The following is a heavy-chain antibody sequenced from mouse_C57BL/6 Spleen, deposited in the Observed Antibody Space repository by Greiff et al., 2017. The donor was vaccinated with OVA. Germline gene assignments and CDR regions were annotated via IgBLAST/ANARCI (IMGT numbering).Heavy chain of an antibody. CDR3: AREEGSSYWYFDV. V-gene: IGHV5-6*01. CDR1: GFTFSSYG. D-gene: IGHD1-1*01. Sequence: EVMLVESGGDLVKPGGSLKLSCAASGFTFSSYGMSWVRQTPDKRLEWVATISSGGSYTYYPDSVKGRFTISRDNAKNTLYLQMSSLKSEDTAMYYCAREEGSSYWYFDVWGTGTTVTVSS. CDR2: ISSGGSYT. J-gene: IGHJ1*03.